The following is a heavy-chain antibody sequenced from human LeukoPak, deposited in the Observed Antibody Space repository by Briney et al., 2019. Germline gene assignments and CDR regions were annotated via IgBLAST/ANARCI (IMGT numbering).Heavy chain of an antibody. CDR3: ACLTTADAFDI. J-gene: IGHJ3*02. CDR2: IYSSGRT. CDR1: GDSISSGSYY. Sequence: SETLSLTCTVSGDSISSGSYYWSWIRQPAGEGLEWIGRIYSSGRTHYSPSLKSRVAISVDTSKNRFSLRLSSVTAADTAVYYCACLTTADAFDIWGQGTMVTVSS. D-gene: IGHD3-22*01. V-gene: IGHV4-61*02.